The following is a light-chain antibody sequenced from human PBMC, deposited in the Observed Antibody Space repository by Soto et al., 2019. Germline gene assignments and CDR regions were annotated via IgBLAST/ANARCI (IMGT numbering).Light chain of an antibody. CDR2: SNN. J-gene: IGLJ1*01. CDR1: SSNIGSNT. V-gene: IGLV1-44*01. CDR3: AAWDDSLNGPYYV. Sequence: QAVVTQPPSASGTPGPRVTISCSGSSSNIGSNTVNWYQQLPGTAPKLLIYSNNQRPSGVPDRFSGSKSGTSASLAISGLQSEDEADYYCAAWDDSLNGPYYVFGTGTKVTVL.